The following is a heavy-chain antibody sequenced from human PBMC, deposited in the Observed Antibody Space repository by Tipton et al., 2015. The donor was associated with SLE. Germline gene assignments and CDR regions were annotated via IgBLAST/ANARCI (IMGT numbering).Heavy chain of an antibody. CDR3: AKDPGYSYGHGWDY. CDR2: ISGSADST. CDR1: GFTFSYYA. Sequence: SLRLSCAASGFTFSYYAMNWVRQAPGKGLEWVSGISGSADSTNYADSVKGRFTISRDNSKSTLYLQMNSLRVEDTTVSYCAKDPGYSYGHGWDYWSQRTLVTVSS. D-gene: IGHD5-18*01. J-gene: IGHJ4*02. V-gene: IGHV3-23*01.